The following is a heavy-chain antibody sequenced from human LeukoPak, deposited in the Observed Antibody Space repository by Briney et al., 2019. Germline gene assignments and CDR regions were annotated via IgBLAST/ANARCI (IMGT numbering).Heavy chain of an antibody. CDR1: GGSFSGYY. CDR2: INHSGST. Sequence: SETLSLTCAVYGGSFSGYYWSWIRQPPGKGLEWIGEINHSGSTNYNPSLKSRVTISVDTSKNQFSLKLSSVTAADTAVYYCARVVSSIAARGYYYYMDVWGKGTTVTVSS. V-gene: IGHV4-34*01. CDR3: ARVVSSIAARGYYYYMDV. D-gene: IGHD6-6*01. J-gene: IGHJ6*03.